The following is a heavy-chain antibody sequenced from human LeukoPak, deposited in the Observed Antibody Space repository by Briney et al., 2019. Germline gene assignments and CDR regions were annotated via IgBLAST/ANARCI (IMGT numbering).Heavy chain of an antibody. CDR3: AKARYSSSWTGGYFDY. D-gene: IGHD6-13*01. Sequence: GGSLRLSCAASGFTFSSYAMSWVRQAPGKGLEWVSTLSGSAGSTYNADSVKGRFTISRDNSKNTLYLQMNSLRAEDTAVYYCAKARYSSSWTGGYFDYWGQGTLVTVSS. J-gene: IGHJ4*02. CDR1: GFTFSSYA. CDR2: LSGSAGST. V-gene: IGHV3-23*01.